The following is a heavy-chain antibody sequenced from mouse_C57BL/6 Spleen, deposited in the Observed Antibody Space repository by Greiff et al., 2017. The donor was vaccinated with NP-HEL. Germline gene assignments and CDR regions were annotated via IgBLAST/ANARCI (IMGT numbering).Heavy chain of an antibody. CDR2: INPYNGGT. J-gene: IGHJ4*01. CDR1: GYTFTDYY. Sequence: VQLQQSGPVLVKPGASVKMSCKASGYTFTDYYMNWVKQSHGKSLEWIGVINPYNGGTSYNQKFKGKATLTVDKSSSTAYMNLNSLTSEDSAVYYCASSGDYYGSSPLAMDYWGQGTSVTVSS. D-gene: IGHD1-1*01. V-gene: IGHV1-19*01. CDR3: ASSGDYYGSSPLAMDY.